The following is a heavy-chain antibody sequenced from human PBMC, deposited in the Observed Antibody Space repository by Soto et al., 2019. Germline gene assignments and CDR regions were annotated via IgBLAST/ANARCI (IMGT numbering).Heavy chain of an antibody. CDR2: IVPIFGTA. D-gene: IGHD1-1*01. CDR1: GGTFSSYA. Sequence: QVQLVQSGAEVKKPGSSVKVSCKASGGTFSSYAISWVRQAPGQGLEWLGGIVPIFGTANYAQKFQGRVTITADESTSTAYMELSSLRSEDTAVYYCARDRSNWNAYEDYYYYYGMDVWGQGTTVTVSS. CDR3: ARDRSNWNAYEDYYYYYGMDV. J-gene: IGHJ6*02. V-gene: IGHV1-69*12.